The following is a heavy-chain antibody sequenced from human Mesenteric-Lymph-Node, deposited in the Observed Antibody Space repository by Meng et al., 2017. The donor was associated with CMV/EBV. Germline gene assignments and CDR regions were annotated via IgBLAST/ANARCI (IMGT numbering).Heavy chain of an antibody. CDR2: IRYDGSDK. J-gene: IGHJ4*02. D-gene: IGHD2-15*01. V-gene: IGHV3-30*02. Sequence: GGSLRLSCAASGFTFSDHGMHWVRQTPGGGLEWVAFIRYDGSDKNDADSVKGRFTISRDKSKNTLYLQMNSLRTEDTAVYYCARVSGYCGGGSCSPDSWGQGTLVTVSS. CDR1: GFTFSDHG. CDR3: ARVSGYCGGGSCSPDS.